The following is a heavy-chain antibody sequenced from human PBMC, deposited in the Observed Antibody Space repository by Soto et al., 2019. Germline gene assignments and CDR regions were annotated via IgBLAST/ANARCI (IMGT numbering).Heavy chain of an antibody. V-gene: IGHV5-51*01. CDR2: IYPGDSDT. D-gene: IGHD3-10*01. Sequence: PGESLKISCKGSGYSFTSYWIGWVRQMPGKGLEWMGIIYPGDSDTRYSPSFQGQVTISADKSISTAYLQWSSLEASDTAMYYCARDRGDYYYYYGMDVWGQGTTVTVSS. J-gene: IGHJ6*02. CDR3: ARDRGDYYYYYGMDV. CDR1: GYSFTSYW.